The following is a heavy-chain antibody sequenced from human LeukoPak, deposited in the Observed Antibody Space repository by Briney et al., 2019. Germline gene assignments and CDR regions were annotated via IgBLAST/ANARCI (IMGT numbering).Heavy chain of an antibody. V-gene: IGHV1-18*01. CDR3: AGHKSYPDFDY. CDR2: ISAHNGNT. CDR1: GYTFISYA. J-gene: IGHJ4*02. Sequence: ASVKVSCKASGYTFISYAITWVRQAPGQGLEWMGWISAHNGNTDYAQKLQGRVTMTTDTSTSTAYMELRSLRSDDTAVYYCAGHKSYPDFDYWGQGTLVTVSS.